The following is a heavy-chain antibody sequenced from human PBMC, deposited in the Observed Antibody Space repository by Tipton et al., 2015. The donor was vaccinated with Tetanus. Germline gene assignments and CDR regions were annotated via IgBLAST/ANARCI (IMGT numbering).Heavy chain of an antibody. Sequence: SLRLSCAASGFTFSSYGMHWVRQAPGKGLEWVAVIWYDGSNKYYADSVKGRFTISRDNSKNTLYLQMNSLRAEDTAVYYCARGEKKYSSGWYDYWGQGTLVTVSS. CDR1: GFTFSSYG. CDR2: IWYDGSNK. V-gene: IGHV3-33*01. CDR3: ARGEKKYSSGWYDY. D-gene: IGHD6-19*01. J-gene: IGHJ4*02.